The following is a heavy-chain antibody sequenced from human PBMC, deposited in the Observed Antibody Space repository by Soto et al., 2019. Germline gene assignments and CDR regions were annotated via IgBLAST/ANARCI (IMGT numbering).Heavy chain of an antibody. CDR1: GGSISSSSYY. CDR3: ARHGVVGDWNDFINWFDP. V-gene: IGHV4-39*01. CDR2: IYYSGST. J-gene: IGHJ5*02. D-gene: IGHD1-1*01. Sequence: SETLSLTCTVSGGSISSSSYYWGWIRQPPGKGLEWIGSIYYSGSTYYNPSLKSRDTISVDTSKNQFALKLSSVPAADTAVYYCARHGVVGDWNDFINWFDPWGQGTLVTVSS.